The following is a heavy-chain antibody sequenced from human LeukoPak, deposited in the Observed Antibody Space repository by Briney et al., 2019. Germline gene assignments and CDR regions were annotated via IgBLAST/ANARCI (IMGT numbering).Heavy chain of an antibody. Sequence: GGSLRLSCAASGFTFRNYDMHWVRQAPGKGLEWVAFIRYEGSNKYYLDSVKGRFTISRDNSKNTLYLQLNSLRAEDTALYYCAKNTMSTYYYYMDVWGKGTTVTISS. CDR3: AKNTMSTYYYYMDV. CDR2: IRYEGSNK. D-gene: IGHD3-3*01. CDR1: GFTFRNYD. J-gene: IGHJ6*03. V-gene: IGHV3-30*02.